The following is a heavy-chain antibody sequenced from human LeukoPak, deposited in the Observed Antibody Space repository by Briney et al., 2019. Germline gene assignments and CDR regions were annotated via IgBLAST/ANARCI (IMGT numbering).Heavy chain of an antibody. CDR1: GYTFTGYY. J-gene: IGHJ6*03. CDR2: INPNSGGT. D-gene: IGHD6-6*01. Sequence: ASVKVSCKASGYTFTGYYMHWVRQAPGQGLEWMGWINPNSGGTDYAQKFQGRVTMTRDTSISTAYMELSRLRSDDTAVYHCARDGQIAACPDYYYYYMDVWGKGTTVTVSS. CDR3: ARDGQIAACPDYYYYYMDV. V-gene: IGHV1-2*02.